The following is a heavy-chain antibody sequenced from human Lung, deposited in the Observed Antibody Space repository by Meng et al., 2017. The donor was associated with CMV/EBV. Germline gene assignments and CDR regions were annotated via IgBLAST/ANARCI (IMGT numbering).Heavy chain of an antibody. CDR3: ARGRVSYSSSSSLNY. CDR1: GYTFKRYA. V-gene: IGHV1-18*01. D-gene: IGHD6-6*01. CDR2: INPYNGNT. J-gene: IGHJ4*02. Sequence: QVQLVQSGGEVKRPGASVKVSFKTSGYTFKRYAITWVRQAPGQGLEWMGWINPYNGNTDHAQNLQARLTMTTDTSTSTVYMELGSLRSDDTAVYYCARGRVSYSSSSSLNYWGQGTLVTVSS.